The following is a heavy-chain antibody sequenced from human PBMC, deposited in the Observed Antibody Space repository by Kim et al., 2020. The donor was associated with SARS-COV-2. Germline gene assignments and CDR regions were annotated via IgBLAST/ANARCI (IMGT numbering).Heavy chain of an antibody. Sequence: GGSLRLSCAASGFTFSSYAMSWVRQAPGKGLEWVSAISGSGGSTYYADSVKGRFTISRDNSKNTLYLKMNSLRAEDTAVYYCAKLKSEYGDYYGLLWDYFDYWGQGTLVTVSS. J-gene: IGHJ4*02. CDR2: ISGSGGST. D-gene: IGHD4-17*01. CDR3: AKLKSEYGDYYGLLWDYFDY. V-gene: IGHV3-23*01. CDR1: GFTFSSYA.